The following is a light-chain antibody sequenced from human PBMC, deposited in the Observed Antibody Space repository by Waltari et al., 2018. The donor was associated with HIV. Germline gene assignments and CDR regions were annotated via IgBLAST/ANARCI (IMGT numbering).Light chain of an antibody. V-gene: IGLV2-14*01. CDR3: SSLTNSATLSVL. CDR1: NRDIGSYNS. Sequence: QFALTQPASVSGSPGQSITVSCTGTNRDIGSYNSVSWYQQHPGKAPKLIIYEVSNRPSGVSNRFSGSKSGNTASLTISGLQAEDEADYFCSSLTNSATLSVLFGGGTKLTVL. J-gene: IGLJ3*02. CDR2: EVS.